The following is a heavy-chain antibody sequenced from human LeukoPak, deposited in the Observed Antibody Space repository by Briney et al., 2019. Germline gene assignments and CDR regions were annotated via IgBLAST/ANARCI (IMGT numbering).Heavy chain of an antibody. Sequence: GGSLRLSCAASGFTFSSYTMHWVRQAPGKGLEYVSAISSSGGSTYYANSVKGRFTISRDNSKNTLYLQMGSLRAEDMVVYYCARDLFITTNREYYYYMDVWGKGTTVTVSS. D-gene: IGHD3-22*01. CDR3: ARDLFITTNREYYYYMDV. J-gene: IGHJ6*03. CDR2: ISSSGGST. CDR1: GFTFSSYT. V-gene: IGHV3-64*01.